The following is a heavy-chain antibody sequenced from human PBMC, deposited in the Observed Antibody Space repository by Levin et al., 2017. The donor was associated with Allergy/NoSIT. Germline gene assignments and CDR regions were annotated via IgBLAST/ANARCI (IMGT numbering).Heavy chain of an antibody. J-gene: IGHJ5*02. Sequence: ASVKVSCKASGYTFVNYTINWVRQAPGQGLEWMGWISGYSGDTKYAPKFQGRVTMTTDTSTTTAYMELRDLRSDDTAVYYCATGTLHFDCSSLCWRDPWGQGTLITVSS. CDR1: GYTFVNYT. CDR2: ISGYSGDT. CDR3: ATGTLHFDCSSLCWRDP. D-gene: IGHD2-2*01. V-gene: IGHV1-18*01.